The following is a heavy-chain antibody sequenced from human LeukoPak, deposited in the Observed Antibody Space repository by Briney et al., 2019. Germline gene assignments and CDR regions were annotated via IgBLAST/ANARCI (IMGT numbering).Heavy chain of an antibody. Sequence: SSETLSLTCTVSGGSISSYYWNWVRQPPGKGLEWIGYINYSWRTNYNPSLKSRVTISIDTSKNQFSLRLSSVTAADTAVYYCARDYSGAATDSYHFDYWGQGTPVTVSS. V-gene: IGHV4-59*01. CDR1: GGSISSYY. D-gene: IGHD3-10*01. CDR3: ARDYSGAATDSYHFDY. J-gene: IGHJ4*02. CDR2: INYSWRT.